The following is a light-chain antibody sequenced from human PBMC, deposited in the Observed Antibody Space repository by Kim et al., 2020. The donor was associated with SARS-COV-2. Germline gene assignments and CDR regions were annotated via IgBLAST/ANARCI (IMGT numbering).Light chain of an antibody. CDR2: DAS. CDR3: QQRSNWPPEVT. Sequence: PGERATLSCRASQSVSSFLAWYQQKPGQAPRLLIYDASSRATGIPARFSGSGSGTDFTLTINSLEPEDFAVYYCQQRSNWPPEVTFGGGTKVDIK. V-gene: IGKV3-11*01. J-gene: IGKJ4*01. CDR1: QSVSSF.